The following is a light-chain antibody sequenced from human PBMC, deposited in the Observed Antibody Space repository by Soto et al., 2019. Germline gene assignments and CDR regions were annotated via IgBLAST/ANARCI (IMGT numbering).Light chain of an antibody. V-gene: IGLV1-47*01. CDR3: AAWDDSLSGGV. CDR1: SSNIGSNY. J-gene: IGLJ3*02. CDR2: RNN. Sequence: QLVLTQPPSASGTPGQRVTISCSGSSSNIGSNYVYWYQQLPGTAPKLLIYRNNQRPSGGPDRFSGSKSGTSASLAISGLRSEDEAAYYCAAWDDSLSGGVFGGGTKLTVL.